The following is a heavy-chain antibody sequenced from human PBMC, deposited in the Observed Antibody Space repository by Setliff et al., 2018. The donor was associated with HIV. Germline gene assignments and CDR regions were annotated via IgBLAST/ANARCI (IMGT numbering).Heavy chain of an antibody. CDR3: ARGKGVGGVVITGGLDV. D-gene: IGHD3-10*01. CDR2: MNPNSGAT. CDR1: GHPFSDYD. J-gene: IGHJ6*04. V-gene: IGHV1-8*01. Sequence: ASVKVSCKTSGHPFSDYDIIWVRRATGQGLEWMGWMNPNSGATGYAQKFKDRFIMTRDTSISTAYMEPSCLTSEDTAVYYCARGKGVGGVVITGGLDVWGKGTTVTVSS.